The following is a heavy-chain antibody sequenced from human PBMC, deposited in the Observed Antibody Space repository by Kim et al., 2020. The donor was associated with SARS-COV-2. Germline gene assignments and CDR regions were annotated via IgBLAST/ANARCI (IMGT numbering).Heavy chain of an antibody. CDR2: INPSGGST. V-gene: IGHV1-46*01. Sequence: ASVKVSCKASGYTFTSYYMHWVRQAPGQGLEWMGIINPSGGSTSYAQKFQGRVTMTRDTSTSTVYMELSSLRSEDTAVYYCARGHATYPYDFWSGYYLSDPYYYYGMDVWGQGTTVTVSS. D-gene: IGHD3-3*01. J-gene: IGHJ6*02. CDR3: ARGHATYPYDFWSGYYLSDPYYYYGMDV. CDR1: GYTFTSYY.